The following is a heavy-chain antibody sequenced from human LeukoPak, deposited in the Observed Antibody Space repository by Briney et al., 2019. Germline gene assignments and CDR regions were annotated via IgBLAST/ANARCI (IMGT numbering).Heavy chain of an antibody. CDR2: INPNSGGT. J-gene: IGHJ4*02. Sequence: ASVKVSCKASGYTFTGYYMHWVRQAPGQGLEWMGWINPNSGGTNYAQKFQGRVTMTRDTSISTAYMELSRLRSDDTAIYFCASHYSAYDPLDSWGQGTLVTVSS. D-gene: IGHD5-12*01. CDR3: ASHYSAYDPLDS. V-gene: IGHV1-2*02. CDR1: GYTFTGYY.